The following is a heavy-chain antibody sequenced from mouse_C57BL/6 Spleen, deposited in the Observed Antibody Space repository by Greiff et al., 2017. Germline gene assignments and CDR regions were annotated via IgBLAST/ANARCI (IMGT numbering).Heavy chain of an antibody. J-gene: IGHJ1*03. V-gene: IGHV5-17*01. CDR1: GFTFSDYG. Sequence: EVKLVESGGGLVKPGGSLKLSCAASGFTFSDYGMHWVRQAPEKGLEWVAYISSGSSTIYYADTVKGRFTISRDNAKNTLFLQMTSLRSEDTAMYYCARDYYGSSFWYFGVWGTGTTVTVSS. CDR3: ARDYYGSSFWYFGV. CDR2: ISSGSSTI. D-gene: IGHD1-1*01.